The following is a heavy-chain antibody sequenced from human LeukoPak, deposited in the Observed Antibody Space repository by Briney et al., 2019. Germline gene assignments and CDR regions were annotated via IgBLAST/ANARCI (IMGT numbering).Heavy chain of an antibody. Sequence: PGGTLRLSCAASGFTFSSYGMSWVRQAPGKGLEWVSPISGRRDSTSYADSVKGRFTISRDNSKNTLYLQMNSLRAEDTAVYYCARGYCSGGSCRYAYYYYYYYMDVWGKGTTVTVSS. CDR3: ARGYCSGGSCRYAYYYYYYYMDV. D-gene: IGHD2-15*01. J-gene: IGHJ6*03. V-gene: IGHV3-23*01. CDR1: GFTFSSYG. CDR2: ISGRRDST.